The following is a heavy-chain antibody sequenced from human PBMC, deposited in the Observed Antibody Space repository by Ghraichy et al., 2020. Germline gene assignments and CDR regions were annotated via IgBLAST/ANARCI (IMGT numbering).Heavy chain of an antibody. CDR3: ARLNWDYYYYGMDV. J-gene: IGHJ6*02. CDR1: GGSISSYY. V-gene: IGHV4-59*08. CDR2: IYYSGST. D-gene: IGHD7-27*01. Sequence: SETLSLTCTVSGGSISSYYWSWIRQPPGKGLEWIGYIYYSGSTNYNPSLKSRVTISVDTSKNQFSLKLSSVTAADTAVYYCARLNWDYYYYGMDVWGQGTTVTVSS.